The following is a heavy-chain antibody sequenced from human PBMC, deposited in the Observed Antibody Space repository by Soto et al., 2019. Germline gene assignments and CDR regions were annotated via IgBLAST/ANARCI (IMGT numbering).Heavy chain of an antibody. CDR1: GGSISSDNYF. D-gene: IGHD1-20*01. V-gene: IGHV4-31*03. CDR3: AREVNSAAASDAFDI. J-gene: IGHJ3*02. Sequence: SETLSLTCTVSGGSISSDNYFWSWIRQHPGKGLEWIGYIDYIGRAYYNPSLKSRVTTSVDTSKNQFSLRLSSVTVADTATYYCAREVNSAAASDAFDIWAQGTVVTVSS. CDR2: IDYIGRA.